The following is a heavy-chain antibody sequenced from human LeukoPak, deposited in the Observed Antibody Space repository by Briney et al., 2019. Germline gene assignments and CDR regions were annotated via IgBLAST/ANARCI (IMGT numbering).Heavy chain of an antibody. CDR2: IYYSGST. Sequence: SETLSFTCTVSGGSISSYYWSWIRQPPGKGLEWIGYIYYSGSTNYNPSLKSRVTISVDTSKNQFSLKLSSVTAADTAVYYCARGNRRLAYYGSGSRLPFDYWGQGTQVTVSS. V-gene: IGHV4-59*12. D-gene: IGHD3-10*01. CDR3: ARGNRRLAYYGSGSRLPFDY. J-gene: IGHJ4*02. CDR1: GGSISSYY.